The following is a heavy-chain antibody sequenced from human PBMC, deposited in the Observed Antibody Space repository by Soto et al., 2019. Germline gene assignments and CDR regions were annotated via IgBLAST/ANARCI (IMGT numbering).Heavy chain of an antibody. V-gene: IGHV4-34*01. Sequence: SETLSLTCAVYGGSFSGYYWSWIRQPPGKGLEWIGEINHSGSTNYNPSLKSRVTISVDTSKNQFSLKLSSVTAADTAVYYCARDLPTPTPSIAAAGTVWFDPWGQGTLVTVSS. CDR2: INHSGST. CDR3: ARDLPTPTPSIAAAGTVWFDP. J-gene: IGHJ5*02. D-gene: IGHD6-13*01. CDR1: GGSFSGYY.